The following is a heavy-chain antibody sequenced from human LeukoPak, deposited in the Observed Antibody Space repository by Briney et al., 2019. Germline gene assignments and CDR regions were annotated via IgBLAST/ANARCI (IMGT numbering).Heavy chain of an antibody. CDR2: IRYDGSNK. CDR3: ARVPEGGGVYYYDSSGYYPLGRWFDP. V-gene: IGHV3-30*02. D-gene: IGHD3-22*01. J-gene: IGHJ5*02. Sequence: GGSLRLSCAASGFTFSSYGMHWVRQAPGKGLEWVAFIRYDGSNKYYADSVKGRFTISRDNSKNTLYLQMNSLRAEDTAVYYCARVPEGGGVYYYDSSGYYPLGRWFDPWGQGTLVTVSS. CDR1: GFTFSSYG.